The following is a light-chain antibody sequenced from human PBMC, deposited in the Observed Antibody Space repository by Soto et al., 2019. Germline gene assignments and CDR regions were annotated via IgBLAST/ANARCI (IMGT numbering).Light chain of an antibody. J-gene: IGKJ5*01. CDR2: AAS. CDR1: QNIDSY. CDR3: QQSYRTPLT. V-gene: IGKV1-39*01. Sequence: DIQMTQSPASPSAYVGDRVTITCRASQNIDSYLNWYQQQPGRAPNLLIYAASSLQSRDQSRFSGSGSGTEFTLTITSLHPEDSETYYCQQSYRTPLTFGQGTRLEI.